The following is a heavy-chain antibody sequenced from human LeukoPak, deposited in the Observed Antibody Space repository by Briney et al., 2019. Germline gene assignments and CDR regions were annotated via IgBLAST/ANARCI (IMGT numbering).Heavy chain of an antibody. D-gene: IGHD5-18*01. CDR3: ARHMDSAMVSFDF. Sequence: SETLSLTCTVSGGSINSRNYYWGWIRQSPGKGLEWIATIYYSGTTYYKPSLKSRVTISIDTSKNQFSLRLTSVTAADTAVYHCARHMDSAMVSFDFWGQGTLVAVSS. CDR1: GGSINSRNYY. CDR2: IYYSGTT. V-gene: IGHV4-39*01. J-gene: IGHJ4*02.